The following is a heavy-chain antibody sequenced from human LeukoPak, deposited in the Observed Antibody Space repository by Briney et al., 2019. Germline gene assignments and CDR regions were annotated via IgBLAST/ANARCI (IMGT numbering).Heavy chain of an antibody. J-gene: IGHJ5*02. Sequence: EXXGYIYYSGSTYYNPSLKSRVTISVDTSKNQFSLKLSSVTAADTAVYYCARDWVGSGSSRWFDPWGQGTLVTVSS. CDR3: ARDWVGSGSSRWFDP. D-gene: IGHD3-10*01. V-gene: IGHV4-31*02. CDR2: IYYSGST.